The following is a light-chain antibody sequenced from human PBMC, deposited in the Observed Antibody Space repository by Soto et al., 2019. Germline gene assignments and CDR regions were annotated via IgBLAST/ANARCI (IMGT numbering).Light chain of an antibody. V-gene: IGKV1-9*01. CDR1: QGISSS. J-gene: IGKJ2*01. Sequence: DIKLTQSPSFLSASVGDRVTITCRASQGISSSLAWYHQKPGKAPMLLIYAASTLQSGVPSRFGGSGSATQNTLNISSLQPEDFAAYYGQQLNSHPYTFGRGTKLEIK. CDR2: AAS. CDR3: QQLNSHPYT.